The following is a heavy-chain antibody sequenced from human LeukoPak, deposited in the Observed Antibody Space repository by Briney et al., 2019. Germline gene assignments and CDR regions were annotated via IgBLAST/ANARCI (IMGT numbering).Heavy chain of an antibody. J-gene: IGHJ4*02. CDR2: INHSGST. D-gene: IGHD5-18*01. CDR3: ARRLLRGYGVFFDY. V-gene: IGHV4-34*01. Sequence: PSETLSLTCAVYGGSFSGYYWSWIRQPPGKGLEWIGEINHSGSTNYNPSLKTRVTISVDTSKNQFSLKLSSVTAADTAVYYYARRLLRGYGVFFDYWGQGTLVTVSS. CDR1: GGSFSGYY.